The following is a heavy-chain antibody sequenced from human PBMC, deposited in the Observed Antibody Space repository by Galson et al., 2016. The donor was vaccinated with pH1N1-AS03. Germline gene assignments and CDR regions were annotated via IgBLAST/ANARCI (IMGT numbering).Heavy chain of an antibody. J-gene: IGHJ4*02. Sequence: SLRLSCAASGFPFSGYEMNWVRQAPGKGLEWISYISYSGDTENYADSVKGRFSISRENAKNSLYLKLSALRPEETAAYYCVRPSSGSFRYWGPGTLVTVSS. CDR1: GFPFSGYE. D-gene: IGHD1-26*01. CDR2: ISYSGDTE. CDR3: VRPSSGSFRY. V-gene: IGHV3-48*03.